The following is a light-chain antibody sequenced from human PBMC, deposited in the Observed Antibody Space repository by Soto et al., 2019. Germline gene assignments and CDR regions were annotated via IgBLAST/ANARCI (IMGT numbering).Light chain of an antibody. CDR2: KSS. Sequence: DIQMTQSPSTLSASLGDRVTITCRASQNIFTWLAWYQKKPGKAPTLLIYKSSSLQSGVPFRFSGSGSGTEFTLTIASLQPDDFATYYCQQYSSYYSFGQGTKLEI. CDR3: QQYSSYYS. V-gene: IGKV1-5*03. J-gene: IGKJ2*03. CDR1: QNIFTW.